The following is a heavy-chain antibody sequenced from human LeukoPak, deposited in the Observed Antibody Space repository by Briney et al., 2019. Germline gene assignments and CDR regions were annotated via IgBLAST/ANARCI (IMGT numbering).Heavy chain of an antibody. J-gene: IGHJ1*01. CDR3: AKAEDDFGEQH. CDR1: GFTFSSYG. D-gene: IGHD1-1*01. Sequence: GGSLRLSCAASGFTFSSYGMHWVRQAPGKGLEWVAVISYDGSSKKYADSVKGRFTISRDNSKNTLYLQMNSLRTEDTAVYYCAKAEDDFGEQHWGQGTLVIVSS. V-gene: IGHV3-30*18. CDR2: ISYDGSSK.